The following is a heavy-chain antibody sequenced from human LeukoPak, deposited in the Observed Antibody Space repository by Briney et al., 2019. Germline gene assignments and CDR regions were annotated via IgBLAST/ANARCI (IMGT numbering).Heavy chain of an antibody. CDR3: AIFTGIVVVPVPY. J-gene: IGHJ4*02. D-gene: IGHD2-2*01. CDR1: GSTFTGYY. Sequence: ASVKVSCKASGSTFTGYYIHWARQAPGQGLEWMGIINPSGGSTSYAQKFQGRVTMTRDTSTSTVYMELSSLRSEDTAVYYCAIFTGIVVVPVPYWGQGTLVTVSS. V-gene: IGHV1-46*01. CDR2: INPSGGST.